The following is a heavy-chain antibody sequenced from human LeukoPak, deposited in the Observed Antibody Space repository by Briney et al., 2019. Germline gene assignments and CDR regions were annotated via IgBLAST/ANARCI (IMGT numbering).Heavy chain of an antibody. J-gene: IGHJ4*02. CDR2: ISGSAGST. CDR3: ARVWLGDILTGYYNNYFAY. Sequence: GGSLRLSCVVSGFSFSSYGMSWVRQAPGKGLEWVSGISGSAGSTYYADSVKGRFTISRDNSKNTLYLQMNSLRAEDTAVYYCARVWLGDILTGYYNNYFAYWGQGTLVTVSS. D-gene: IGHD3-9*01. CDR1: GFSFSSYG. V-gene: IGHV3-23*01.